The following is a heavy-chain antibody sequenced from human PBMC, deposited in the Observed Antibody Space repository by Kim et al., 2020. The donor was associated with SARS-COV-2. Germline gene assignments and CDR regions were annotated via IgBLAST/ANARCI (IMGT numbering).Heavy chain of an antibody. J-gene: IGHJ4*01. CDR1: GGSMRNSAYY. V-gene: IGHV4-39*01. Sequence: SETLSLICSVSGGSMRNSAYYWGWIRQPPGKGLEWIGKIYFSGSTFLNPSLKSRVTMSVDTSKNEFSLKLNSVTAADTAVYYCARLGGYGTTWYGYYFD. CDR2: IYFSGST. D-gene: IGHD6-13*01. CDR3: ARLGGYGTTWYGYYFD.